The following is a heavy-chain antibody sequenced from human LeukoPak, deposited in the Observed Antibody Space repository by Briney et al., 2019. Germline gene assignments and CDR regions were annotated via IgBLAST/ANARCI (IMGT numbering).Heavy chain of an antibody. CDR1: GFTFTSSA. Sequence: SVKVSCKASGFTFTSSAMQWVRQARGRRLEWIGWIVVGSGNTNYAQKFQERVTITRDMSTSTAYMELSSLRSEDPAVYYCAAVPWGVATITLIDYWGQGTLVTVSS. D-gene: IGHD5-12*01. V-gene: IGHV1-58*02. J-gene: IGHJ4*02. CDR3: AAVPWGVATITLIDY. CDR2: IVVGSGNT.